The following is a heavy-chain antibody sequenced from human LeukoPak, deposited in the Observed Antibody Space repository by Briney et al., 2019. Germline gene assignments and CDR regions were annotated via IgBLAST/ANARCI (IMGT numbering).Heavy chain of an antibody. CDR2: IYHSGST. J-gene: IGHJ6*03. V-gene: IGHV4-4*02. CDR1: GGSISSSNW. D-gene: IGHD6-19*01. Sequence: SETLSLTCAVSGGSISSSNWWSWVRQPPGKGLEWIGEIYHSGSTNYNPSLKSRVTMSVDTSKNQLSLKLSSVTAADTAVYYCAREEQWLVQVMGYYYYYMDVWGKGTTVTISS. CDR3: AREEQWLVQVMGYYYYYMDV.